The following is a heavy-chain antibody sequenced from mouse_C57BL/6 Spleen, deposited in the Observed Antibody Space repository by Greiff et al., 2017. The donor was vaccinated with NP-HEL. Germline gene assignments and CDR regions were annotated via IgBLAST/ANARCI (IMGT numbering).Heavy chain of an antibody. CDR1: GYTFTDYE. V-gene: IGHV1-15*01. CDR2: IDPETGGT. Sequence: VQLQQSGAELVRPGASVTLSCKASGYTFTDYEMHWVKQTPVHGLEWIGAIDPETGGTAYNQKFKGKAILTADKSSSTAYMELRSLTSEDSAVYYCTRPLYYYGSRWDFDYWGQGTTLTVSS. D-gene: IGHD1-1*01. J-gene: IGHJ2*01. CDR3: TRPLYYYGSRWDFDY.